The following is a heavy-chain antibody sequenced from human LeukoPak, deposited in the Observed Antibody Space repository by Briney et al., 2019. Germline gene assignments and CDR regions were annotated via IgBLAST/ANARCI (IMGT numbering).Heavy chain of an antibody. CDR1: GGTFNSHI. J-gene: IGHJ5*02. CDR2: STPILGTA. D-gene: IGHD1-26*01. CDR3: ARVNLRGSQYNWFDP. V-gene: IGHV1-69*08. Sequence: ASVKVSCKTSGGTFNSHIFSWVRQAPGHGLEWMGRSTPILGTAKYAQGFQDRVTISADKSTTTVHLELSSLRAEDTAIYYCARVNLRGSQYNWFDPWGQGTLVTVSS.